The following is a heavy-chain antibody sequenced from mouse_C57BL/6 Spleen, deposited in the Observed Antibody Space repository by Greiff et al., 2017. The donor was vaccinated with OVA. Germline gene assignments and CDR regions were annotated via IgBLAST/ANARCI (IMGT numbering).Heavy chain of an antibody. CDR3: VPTTVVSDYFDY. CDR2: IYPGDGDT. D-gene: IGHD1-1*01. Sequence: QVQLKQSGPELVKPGASVKISCKASGYAFSSSWMNWVKQRPGKGLEWIGRIYPGDGDTNYNGKFKGKATLTADKSSSTAYMQLSSLTSEDSAVYFCVPTTVVSDYFDYWGQGTTLTVSS. CDR1: GYAFSSSW. J-gene: IGHJ2*01. V-gene: IGHV1-82*01.